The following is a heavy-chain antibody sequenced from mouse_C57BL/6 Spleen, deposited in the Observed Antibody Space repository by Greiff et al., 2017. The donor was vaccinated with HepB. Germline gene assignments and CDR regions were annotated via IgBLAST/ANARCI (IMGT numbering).Heavy chain of an antibody. CDR1: GYTFTSYW. J-gene: IGHJ2*01. CDR2: IHPNSGST. D-gene: IGHD2-5*01. CDR3: ARTPYYSNYVDYFDY. V-gene: IGHV1-64*01. Sequence: QVQLQQPGAELVKPGASVKLSCKASGYTFTSYWMHWVKQRPGQGLEWIGMIHPNSGSTNYNEKFKSKATLTVDKSSSTAYMQLSSLTSEDSAVYYCARTPYYSNYVDYFDYWGQGTTLTVSS.